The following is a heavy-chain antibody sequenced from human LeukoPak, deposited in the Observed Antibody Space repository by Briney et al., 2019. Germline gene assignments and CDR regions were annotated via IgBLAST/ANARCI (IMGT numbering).Heavy chain of an antibody. Sequence: GSLRLSCAASGFPFISNYMSWVRQAPGKGLEWVSVIYSGGSTYYADSVKGRFTIYRHNSKNTLYLQMNSLRAEDTAVYYCARGRDGYNYRLDYWGQGTLVTVSS. CDR3: ARGRDGYNYRLDY. V-gene: IGHV3-53*04. CDR1: GFPFISNY. J-gene: IGHJ4*02. CDR2: IYSGGST. D-gene: IGHD5-24*01.